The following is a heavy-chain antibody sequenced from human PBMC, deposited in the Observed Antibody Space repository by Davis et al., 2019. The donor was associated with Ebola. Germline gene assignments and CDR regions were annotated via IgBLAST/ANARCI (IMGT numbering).Heavy chain of an antibody. Sequence: PSETLSLTCAVYGGSFSGYYWSWIRQPPGKGLEWIGEINHSGSTNYNPSLKSRVTISVDTSKNQFSLKLSSVTAADTAVYYCASLWSGSYYADYWGQGTLVTVSS. CDR2: INHSGST. D-gene: IGHD1-26*01. CDR1: GGSFSGYY. V-gene: IGHV4-34*01. J-gene: IGHJ4*02. CDR3: ASLWSGSYYADY.